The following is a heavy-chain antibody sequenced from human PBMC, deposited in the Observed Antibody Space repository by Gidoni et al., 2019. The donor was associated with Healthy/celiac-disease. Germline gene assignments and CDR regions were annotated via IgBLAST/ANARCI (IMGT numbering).Heavy chain of an antibody. CDR2: ISSSGSTI. V-gene: IGHV3-11*01. J-gene: IGHJ4*02. CDR1: GFTFSDYY. CDR3: ARAHRSYDSSLYYFDY. D-gene: IGHD3-22*01. Sequence: QVQLVESGGGLVKPGGSLGLSCAASGFTFSDYYMSWIRQATGKGMELVSYISSSGSTIYYADSVKGRFTISRDNAKNSLYLQMNSLRAEDTAVYYCARAHRSYDSSLYYFDYWGQGTLVTVSS.